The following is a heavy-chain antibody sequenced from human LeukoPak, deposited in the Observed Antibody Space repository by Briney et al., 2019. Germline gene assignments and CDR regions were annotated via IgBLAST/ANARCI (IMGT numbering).Heavy chain of an antibody. D-gene: IGHD1-14*01. CDR1: GDSISSSSYY. Sequence: SETLSLTCTVSGDSISSSSYYWGWIRQPPGKGPEWTGSIYYSRSTNYNPSLKSRVTISVDTSKNQFSLKLSSVTAADTAVYYCARGLRYIPDYYYYYGMDVWGQGTTVTVSS. CDR2: IYYSRST. J-gene: IGHJ6*02. V-gene: IGHV4-39*07. CDR3: ARGLRYIPDYYYYYGMDV.